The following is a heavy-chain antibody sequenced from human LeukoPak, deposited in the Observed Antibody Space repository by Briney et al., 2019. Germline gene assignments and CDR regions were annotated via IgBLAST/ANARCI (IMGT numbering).Heavy chain of an antibody. CDR3: ARGPNYYDSSGSPGGGGWFDP. J-gene: IGHJ5*02. D-gene: IGHD3-22*01. V-gene: IGHV3-66*01. CDR1: GFTVSSNY. CDR2: IYSGGST. Sequence: GGSLRLSCAASGFTVSSNYMSWVRQAPGKGLEWVSVIYSGGSTYYADSVKGRFTIPRDNSKNTLYLQMNSLRAEDTAVYYCARGPNYYDSSGSPGGGGWFDPWGQGTLVTVSS.